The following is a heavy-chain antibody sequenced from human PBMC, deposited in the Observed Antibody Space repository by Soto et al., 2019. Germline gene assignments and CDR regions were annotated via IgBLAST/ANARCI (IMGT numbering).Heavy chain of an antibody. D-gene: IGHD3-10*01. V-gene: IGHV3-15*07. CDR3: TTLLLWFGPDSYDI. Sequence: GGSMRLSCAAAGLTFSHACRNWVRQNPGKGLEWVGRIKSKNDGGTTEYAAPVKDKFTISRDDSKNTLYLQMNSLKTEDTAVYYCTTLLLWFGPDSYDIWGQGTMVTVSS. CDR1: GLTFSHAC. J-gene: IGHJ3*02. CDR2: IKSKNDGGTT.